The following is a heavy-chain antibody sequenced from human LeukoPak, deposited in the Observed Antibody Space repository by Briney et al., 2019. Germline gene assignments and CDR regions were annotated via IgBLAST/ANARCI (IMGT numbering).Heavy chain of an antibody. J-gene: IGHJ3*01. CDR2: IYHSGST. CDR1: GYSISSGYY. CDR3: ARDLSSSSNYVDGTFDF. V-gene: IGHV4-38-2*02. Sequence: PSETLSLTCTVSGYSISSGYYWGWIRQPPGKGLEWIGSIYHSGSTYYNPSLKSRVTISLGTSKNQFSLKLSSVTAADTAAYYCARDLSSSSNYVDGTFDFWGQGTLVTVSS. D-gene: IGHD4-11*01.